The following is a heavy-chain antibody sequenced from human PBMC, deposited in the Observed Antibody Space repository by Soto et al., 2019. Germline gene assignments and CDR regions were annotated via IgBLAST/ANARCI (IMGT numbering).Heavy chain of an antibody. J-gene: IGHJ4*02. V-gene: IGHV3-30*18. CDR2: MSDDGSKK. CDR1: GFSFSKYV. CDR3: AKELRETGGYYFDC. Sequence: QVQLVESGGGVVQPGRSLRLSCAASGFSFSKYVMHWVRQAPGKGLEWVAEMSDDGSKKYYGDSVKGRFTISRDNSKNTLYLLMDSLKPEDTAMSYCAKELRETGGYYFDCWGQGTLVTVSS. D-gene: IGHD3-16*01.